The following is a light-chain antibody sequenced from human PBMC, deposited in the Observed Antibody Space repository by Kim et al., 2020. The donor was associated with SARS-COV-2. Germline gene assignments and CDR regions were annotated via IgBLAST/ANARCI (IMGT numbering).Light chain of an antibody. V-gene: IGKV3-15*01. CDR2: GAS. Sequence: EIVMPQSPATLSVSPGERATLSCRASQSVSSNLAWYQQKPGQAPRLLIYGASTRATGTPARFSGSGSGTEFALTISSLQSEDFAVYYCQQYNNWPYTFGQGTKLEI. CDR3: QQYNNWPYT. CDR1: QSVSSN. J-gene: IGKJ2*01.